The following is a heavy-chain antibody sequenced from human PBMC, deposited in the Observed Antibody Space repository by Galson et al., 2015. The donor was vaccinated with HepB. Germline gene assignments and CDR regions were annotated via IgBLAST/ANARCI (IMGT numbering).Heavy chain of an antibody. V-gene: IGHV1-46*01. Sequence: QSGAEVKKPGESLKTSCKASGYTFTSYYMHWVRQAPGQGLEWMGIINPSGGSTSYAQKFQGRVTMTRDTSTSTVYMELSSLRSEDTAVYYCARGAFSYSSGWYFDYWGQGTLVTVSS. J-gene: IGHJ4*02. D-gene: IGHD6-19*01. CDR3: ARGAFSYSSGWYFDY. CDR2: INPSGGST. CDR1: GYTFTSYY.